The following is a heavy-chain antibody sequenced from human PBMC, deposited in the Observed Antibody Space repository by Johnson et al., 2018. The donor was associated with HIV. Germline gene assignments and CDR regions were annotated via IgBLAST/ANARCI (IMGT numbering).Heavy chain of an antibody. CDR1: GFTFSSYA. J-gene: IGHJ3*02. D-gene: IGHD3-22*01. CDR3: ARGRPSGSHDAFDI. V-gene: IGHV3-30*04. CDR2: ISYDGSNK. Sequence: QVQLVESGGGVVQPGRSLRLSCAASGFTFSSYAMHWVRQAPGKGLEWVVVISYDGSNKYYPDSVKGRFTISRDNSKNTLYLQMNSLRAEDTAVYYCARGRPSGSHDAFDIWGQGTMVTVSS.